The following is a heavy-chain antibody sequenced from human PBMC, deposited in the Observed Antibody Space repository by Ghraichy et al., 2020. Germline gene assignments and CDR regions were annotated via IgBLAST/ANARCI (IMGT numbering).Heavy chain of an antibody. CDR1: GGSFSGYY. Sequence: SETLSLTCAVYGGSFSGYYWSWIRQPPGKGLEWIGEINHSGSTNYNPSLKSRVTISVDTSKNQFSLKLSSVTAADTAVYYCARGGRLRYFDWLLSPPFDYWGQGTLVTVSS. J-gene: IGHJ4*02. CDR2: INHSGST. CDR3: ARGGRLRYFDWLLSPPFDY. V-gene: IGHV4-34*01. D-gene: IGHD3-9*01.